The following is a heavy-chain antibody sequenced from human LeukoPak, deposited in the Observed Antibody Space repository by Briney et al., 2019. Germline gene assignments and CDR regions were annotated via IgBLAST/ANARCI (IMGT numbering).Heavy chain of an antibody. CDR3: ARAIYDFWSGHDY. D-gene: IGHD3-3*01. CDR1: GYSISSGYY. J-gene: IGHJ4*02. V-gene: IGHV4-38-2*02. CDR2: IYHSGST. Sequence: SEPLSLTCTVSGYSISSGYYWGWIRQPPGKGLEWIGSIYHSGSTYYNPSLKSRVTISVDTSKNQFSLKLSSVTAADTAVYYCARAIYDFWSGHDYWGQGTLVTVSS.